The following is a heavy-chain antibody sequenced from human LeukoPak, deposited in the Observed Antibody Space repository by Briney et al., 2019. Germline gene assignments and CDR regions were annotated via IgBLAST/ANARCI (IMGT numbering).Heavy chain of an antibody. CDR1: GGSISSGDYY. CDR3: ARSSLYSSSWYFDY. J-gene: IGHJ4*02. D-gene: IGHD6-13*01. V-gene: IGHV4-30-4*08. CDR2: IYYSGST. Sequence: SETPSLTCTVSGGSISSGDYYWSWIRQPPGKGLEWIGYIYYSGSTYYNPSLKSRVTISVDTSKNQFSLKLSSVTAADTAVYYCARSSLYSSSWYFDYWGQGTLVTVS.